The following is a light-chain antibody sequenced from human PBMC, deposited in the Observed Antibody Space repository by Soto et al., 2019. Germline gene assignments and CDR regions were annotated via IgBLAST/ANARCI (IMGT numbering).Light chain of an antibody. V-gene: IGLV2-14*01. CDR3: SSYRSSSIVV. CDR1: TSDVGGYNY. Sequence: QSALTQPASVSGSPGQSITISCTGTTSDVGGYNYVSWYQKHPGKAPKLMIYDVSNRPSGVSNRFSGSKSGNTASLTISGLQAEDEADYYCSSYRSSSIVVFGGGTKLTVL. CDR2: DVS. J-gene: IGLJ2*01.